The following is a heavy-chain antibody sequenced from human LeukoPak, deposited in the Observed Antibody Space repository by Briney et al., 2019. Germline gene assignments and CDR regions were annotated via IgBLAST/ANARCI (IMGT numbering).Heavy chain of an antibody. V-gene: IGHV3-21*01. J-gene: IGHJ4*02. CDR1: GFKLSSYM. CDR2: ISSTGSYI. CDR3: AKGAIAARAFYYFDY. D-gene: IGHD6-6*01. Sequence: GGSLRLSCAASGFKLSSYMLNWVRQAPGKGLEWVSSISSTGSYIYYADSVKGRFTVSRDNPGNVMYLQMDSLRAEDTAVYYCAKGAIAARAFYYFDYWGQGTLVTVSS.